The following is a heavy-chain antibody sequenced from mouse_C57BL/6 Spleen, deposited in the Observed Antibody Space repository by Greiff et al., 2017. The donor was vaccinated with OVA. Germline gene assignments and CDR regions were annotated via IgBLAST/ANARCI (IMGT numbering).Heavy chain of an antibody. Sequence: QVQLQQPGAELVRPGSSVKLSCKASGYTFTSYWMQWVKQRPIQGLEWIGNIDPSDSETHYNQKFKDKATLTVDKSSSTAYMQLSSLTSEDSAVYYGVRGLSFCSYWYVDVWGTGTPVTVSS. D-gene: IGHD6-1*01. CDR2: IDPSDSET. CDR3: VRGLSFCSYWYVDV. J-gene: IGHJ1*03. CDR1: GYTFTSYW. V-gene: IGHV1-52*01.